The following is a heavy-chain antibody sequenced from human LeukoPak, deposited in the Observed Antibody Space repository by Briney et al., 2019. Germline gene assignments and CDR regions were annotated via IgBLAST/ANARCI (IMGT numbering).Heavy chain of an antibody. CDR1: GFTFSSYG. V-gene: IGHV3-23*01. CDR3: AKTNGSNDY. CDR2: ISGSGGNT. J-gene: IGHJ4*02. D-gene: IGHD4/OR15-4a*01. Sequence: GGSLRLSCAASGFTFSSYGMSWVRQAAGEWLEWVSSISGSGGNTYYADSVKGRFTISRDNSKSTVYLQMNSLRAEDTAVYHCAKTNGSNDYWGQGTLVTASS.